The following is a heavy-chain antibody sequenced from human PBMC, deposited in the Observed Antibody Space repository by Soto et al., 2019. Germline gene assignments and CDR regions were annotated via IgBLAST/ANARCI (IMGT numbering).Heavy chain of an antibody. CDR2: INEDSTYI. Sequence: EVQLVESGGGLVKPGGSLRLSCTASGFAFNTYSMNWVRQAPGKGLEWVSSINEDSTYIYYADSLRGRITILRDNAKDSLFLQMNSLRPDDTAVYYCVRDLGRYFRSGYMDLWGDGATVTVSS. D-gene: IGHD3-9*01. V-gene: IGHV3-21*02. CDR1: GFAFNTYS. J-gene: IGHJ6*03. CDR3: VRDLGRYFRSGYMDL.